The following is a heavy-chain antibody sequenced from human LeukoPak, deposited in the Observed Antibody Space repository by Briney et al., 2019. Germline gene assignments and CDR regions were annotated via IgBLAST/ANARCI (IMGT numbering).Heavy chain of an antibody. CDR1: GFTFSSYA. D-gene: IGHD3-3*01. Sequence: GGSLRLSCAASGFTFSSYAMSWVRQAPGKGLEWVSAISGSGGSTYYADSVKGRFTISRDNAKNSLYLQMNSLRAEDTAVYYCARDFSPYDFWSGPSDYWGQGTLVTVSS. CDR2: ISGSGGST. CDR3: ARDFSPYDFWSGPSDY. J-gene: IGHJ4*02. V-gene: IGHV3-23*01.